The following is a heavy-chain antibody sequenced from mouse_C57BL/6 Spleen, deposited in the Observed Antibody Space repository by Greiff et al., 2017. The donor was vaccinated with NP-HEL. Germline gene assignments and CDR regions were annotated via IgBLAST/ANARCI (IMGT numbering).Heavy chain of an antibody. V-gene: IGHV1-54*01. J-gene: IGHJ1*03. CDR1: GYAFTNYL. CDR2: INPGSGGT. D-gene: IGHD2-3*01. CDR3: ARDGPYWYFDV. Sequence: QVQLKQSGAELVRPGTSVKVSCKASGYAFTNYLIEWVKQRPGQGLEWIGVINPGSGGTNYNEKFKGKATLTADKSSSTAYMQLSSLTSEDSAVYFCARDGPYWYFDVWGTGTTVTVSS.